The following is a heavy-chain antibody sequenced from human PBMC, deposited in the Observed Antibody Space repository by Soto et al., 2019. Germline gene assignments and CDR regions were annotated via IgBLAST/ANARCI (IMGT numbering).Heavy chain of an antibody. D-gene: IGHD3-3*01. Sequence: QINLIESGLPLVKPTQTLTLTCTSSGFSLSTSGAAVGWVRQPPGRALEGLALIYWDGDKRYNASLGNRLTITKDTSMNQVVLTLTNVDPADTATYYCAHRATMTIFGLIIDNGIWFDPWGQGTRVIVSS. J-gene: IGHJ5*02. CDR1: GFSLSTSGAA. V-gene: IGHV2-5*02. CDR3: AHRATMTIFGLIIDNGIWFDP. CDR2: IYWDGDK.